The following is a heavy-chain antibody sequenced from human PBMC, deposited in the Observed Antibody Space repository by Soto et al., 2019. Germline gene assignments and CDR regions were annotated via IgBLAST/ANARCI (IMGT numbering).Heavy chain of an antibody. J-gene: IGHJ4*02. V-gene: IGHV1-2*04. CDR1: GYTFTAYY. CDR2: INPNSGDA. Sequence: QVQLVQSGAEVKKPGASVKVSCKASGYTFTAYYIHWVRQAPGQGLEWMGRINPNSGDANHAQKFQGWVTMTRDTSISTAYMELSRLKSDDTAVYYCARGERSGYVVDYWGQGTLVTVSS. D-gene: IGHD5-12*01. CDR3: ARGERSGYVVDY.